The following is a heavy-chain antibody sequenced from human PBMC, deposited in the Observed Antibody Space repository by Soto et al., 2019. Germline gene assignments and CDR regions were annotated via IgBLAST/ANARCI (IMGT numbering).Heavy chain of an antibody. V-gene: IGHV1-46*03. CDR2: INPSGGST. CDR1: GGTFSSYA. Sequence: GASVKVSCKASGGTFSSYAISWVRQAPGQGLEWMGIINPSGGSTSYAQKFQGRVTMTRDTSTSTVYMELSSLRSEDTAVYYCARDGGTYKYYYYMDVWGKGTTVTVSS. J-gene: IGHJ6*03. D-gene: IGHD1-1*01. CDR3: ARDGGTYKYYYYMDV.